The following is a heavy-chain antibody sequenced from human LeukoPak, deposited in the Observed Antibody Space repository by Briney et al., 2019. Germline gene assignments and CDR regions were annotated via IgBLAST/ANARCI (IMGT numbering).Heavy chain of an antibody. CDR1: GGSISSSSDY. V-gene: IGHV4-39*01. Sequence: SETLSLTCTVSGGSISSSSDYWGWIRQAPGKGLEWIGSIYYHENTYYNSSLKSRVTISVDTSKNQFSLKLSSVTAADTAVYYCARGPYYDFWSGYYTGYDYWGQGTLVTVSS. CDR2: IYYHENT. D-gene: IGHD3-3*01. J-gene: IGHJ4*02. CDR3: ARGPYYDFWSGYYTGYDY.